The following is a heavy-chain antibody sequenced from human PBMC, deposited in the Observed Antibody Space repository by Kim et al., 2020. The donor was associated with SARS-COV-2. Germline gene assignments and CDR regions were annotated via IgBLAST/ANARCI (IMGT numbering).Heavy chain of an antibody. Sequence: APKVEARVTTTADKSTRTAYMGLSSLRSEDTAVYYCARSNSGSYPLDYWGQGTLVTVSS. J-gene: IGHJ4*02. CDR3: ARSNSGSYPLDY. V-gene: IGHV1-69*02. D-gene: IGHD1-26*01.